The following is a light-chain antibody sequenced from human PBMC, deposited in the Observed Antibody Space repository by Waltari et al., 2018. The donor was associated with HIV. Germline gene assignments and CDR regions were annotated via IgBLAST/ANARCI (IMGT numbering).Light chain of an antibody. Sequence: QSALTQPPSASGSPGQSVTISCTGTTSDVGGYRYVSWYQPHPGNTPKLIIYDVSKRPSGVPDRFSGSKSGNTASLTVSGLQADDEADYYCKSYAGSNNPYVFGTGTKVTVL. V-gene: IGLV2-8*01. CDR2: DVS. CDR3: KSYAGSNNPYV. J-gene: IGLJ1*01. CDR1: TSDVGGYRY.